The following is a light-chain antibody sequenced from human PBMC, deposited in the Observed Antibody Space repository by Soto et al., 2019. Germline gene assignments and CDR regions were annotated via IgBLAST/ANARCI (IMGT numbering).Light chain of an antibody. CDR2: GAS. CDR3: QQYGSSPPIT. V-gene: IGKV3-20*01. CDR1: QSVSSSY. J-gene: IGKJ5*01. Sequence: EIVLTQSPGTLSLSPGERATLSCRASQSVSSSYLAWYQHKPGQAPRLLIYGASSRATGIPDRFSGSGSGTDFTLTISRLEPEDFAVYDCQQYGSSPPITFGQATRLEIK.